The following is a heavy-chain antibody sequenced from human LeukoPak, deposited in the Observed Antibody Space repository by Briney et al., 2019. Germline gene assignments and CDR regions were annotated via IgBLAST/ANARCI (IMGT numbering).Heavy chain of an antibody. CDR1: GGSISSGGYY. D-gene: IGHD1-1*01. CDR3: ARNSIQLGAFDI. Sequence: PSETLSLTCSVSGGSISSGGYYWSWNRQQPGKGLEWIGHIHYSGSTNYNPSLKSRVTISIHTSKNQFSLILSSVTAADTAVYYCARNSIQLGAFDIWGQGTMVTVSS. V-gene: IGHV4-31*03. CDR2: IHYSGST. J-gene: IGHJ3*02.